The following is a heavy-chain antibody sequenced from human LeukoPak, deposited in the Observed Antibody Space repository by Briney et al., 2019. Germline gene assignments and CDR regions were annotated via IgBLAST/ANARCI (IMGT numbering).Heavy chain of an antibody. Sequence: GGSLRLSCAASGFTFSSYGMHWVRQAPGKGLEWVAFIRYDGSYKYYADSAKGRFTISRDNAKNSLYLQMNSLRAEDTAVYYCARENGDYEAYAFDIWGQGTMVTVSS. CDR2: IRYDGSYK. CDR1: GFTFSSYG. J-gene: IGHJ3*02. V-gene: IGHV3-30*02. CDR3: ARENGDYEAYAFDI. D-gene: IGHD4-17*01.